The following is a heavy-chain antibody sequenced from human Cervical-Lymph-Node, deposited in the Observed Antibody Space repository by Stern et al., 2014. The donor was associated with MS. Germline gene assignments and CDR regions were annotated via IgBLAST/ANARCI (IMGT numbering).Heavy chain of an antibody. CDR2: INPNSGGT. CDR1: GYTFTDYF. J-gene: IGHJ4*02. Sequence: QVQLVQSGTEVRKPGASVKVSCKASGYTFTDYFIHWVRQAPGQGLEWIGRINPNSGGTNYAQKFQGRVTMTRVTSISTAFMELSRLTSYDTAVYYCARDTPNDSSGYLTYWGLGTLVTVSS. D-gene: IGHD3-22*01. V-gene: IGHV1-2*06. CDR3: ARDTPNDSSGYLTY.